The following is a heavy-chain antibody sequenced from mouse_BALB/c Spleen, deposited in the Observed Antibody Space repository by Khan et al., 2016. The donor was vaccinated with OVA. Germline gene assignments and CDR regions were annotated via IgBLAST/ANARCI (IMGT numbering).Heavy chain of an antibody. V-gene: IGHV3-2*02. CDR3: ARIYGGDFDY. Sequence: VQLKESGPGLVKPSQSLSLTCTVTGYSITCDYAWNWIRQFPGNKLEWMGYISYSGNTKYNPSLKSRISITRDTSENQFSLQLNSVTIEDTATYYCARIYGGDFDYWGQGTTLTVSS. J-gene: IGHJ2*01. D-gene: IGHD1-1*01. CDR2: ISYSGNT. CDR1: GYSITCDYA.